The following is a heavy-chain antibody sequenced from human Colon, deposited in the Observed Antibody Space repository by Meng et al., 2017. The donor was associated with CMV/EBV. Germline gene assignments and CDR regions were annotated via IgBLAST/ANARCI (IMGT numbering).Heavy chain of an antibody. D-gene: IGHD6-13*01. J-gene: IGHJ4*02. V-gene: IGHV3-48*03. CDR3: ARSRAAADVDY. CDR2: VGSRGSTT. Sequence: GGSLRLSCVASGFVFSNYEMIWVRQAPGKGLEWVVYVGSRGSTTYYADSVKGRFTISRDNGKKSLFLQMNNLGAEDTAVYYCARSRAAADVDYWGQGTLVTVSS. CDR1: GFVFSNYE.